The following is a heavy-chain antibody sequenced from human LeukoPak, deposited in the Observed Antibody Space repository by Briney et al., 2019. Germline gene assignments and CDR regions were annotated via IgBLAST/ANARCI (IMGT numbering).Heavy chain of an antibody. D-gene: IGHD3-10*01. CDR2: INPNSGGT. J-gene: IGHJ4*02. CDR1: GYTFTGYY. V-gene: IGHV1-2*02. CDR3: ARTRGKDFDY. Sequence: WASVKVSCKDSGYTFTGYYMHWVRQAPGQGLEWMGWINPNSGGTNYAQKFQGRVTMTRDTSISTAYMELSRLRSDDTAVYYCARTRGKDFDYWGQGTLVTVSS.